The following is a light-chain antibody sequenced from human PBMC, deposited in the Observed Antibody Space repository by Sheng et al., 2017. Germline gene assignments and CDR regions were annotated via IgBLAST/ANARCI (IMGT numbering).Light chain of an antibody. Sequence: DIQMTQSPSTLSASVGDTVIITCRASQSISHWLAWYQQKPGKAPKLLIYTASTLESGVPSRFSGSGSGTEFTLTISSLQTDDFATYYCQHYNVYPFTFGGGTKVEDQT. V-gene: IGKV1-5*03. CDR2: TAS. CDR3: QHYNVYPFT. CDR1: QSISHW. J-gene: IGKJ4*01.